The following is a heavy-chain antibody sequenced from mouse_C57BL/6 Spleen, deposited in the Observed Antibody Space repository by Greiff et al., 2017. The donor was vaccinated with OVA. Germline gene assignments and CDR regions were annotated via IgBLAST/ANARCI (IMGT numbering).Heavy chain of an antibody. CDR2: IHPNSGST. CDR3: ARADGYHWYFDV. D-gene: IGHD2-3*01. CDR1: GYTFTSYW. J-gene: IGHJ1*03. Sequence: QVQLQQPGAELVKPGASVKLSCKASGYTFTSYWMHWVKQRPGQGLEWIGMIHPNSGSTNYNEKFKSKATLTVDKSSSTAYMQLRSLTSEDSAVYYCARADGYHWYFDVWGTGTTVTVSS. V-gene: IGHV1-64*01.